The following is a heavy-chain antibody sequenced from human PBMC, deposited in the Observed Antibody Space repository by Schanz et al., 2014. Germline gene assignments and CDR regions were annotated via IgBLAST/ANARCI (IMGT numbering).Heavy chain of an antibody. CDR1: GLTFSSAW. CDR2: LKSKTDGGTT. CDR3: TTDRGITVRPLFDY. Sequence: EVQLVASGGCLVKPWGSLRLSCAVSGLTFSSAWMGWVRQAPGKGLEWVGRLKSKTDGGTTDYAAPVKGRFTISRDDSKNTLYLQMNFLKTEDTAVYFCTTDRGITVRPLFDYWGHGTLVTVAS. V-gene: IGHV3-15*01. J-gene: IGHJ4*01. D-gene: IGHD6-6*01.